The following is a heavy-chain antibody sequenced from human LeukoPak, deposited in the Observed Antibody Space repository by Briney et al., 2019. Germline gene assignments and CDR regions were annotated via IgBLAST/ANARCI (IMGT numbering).Heavy chain of an antibody. CDR2: IRYDGSNE. CDR1: GFTFSNYG. CDR3: AKESQLSYSGTFYIDY. Sequence: SEGSLRLSCAASGFTFSNYGMNWVRQAPGKGLEWVAFIRYDGSNEYYADSVRGRFTISRDSSKNALYLQMNSLRPEDTAVYYCAKESQLSYSGTFYIDYWGQGTLVTVSS. D-gene: IGHD1-26*01. V-gene: IGHV3-30*02. J-gene: IGHJ4*02.